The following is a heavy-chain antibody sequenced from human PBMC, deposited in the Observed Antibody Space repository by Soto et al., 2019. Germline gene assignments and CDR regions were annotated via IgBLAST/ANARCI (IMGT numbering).Heavy chain of an antibody. J-gene: IGHJ6*03. CDR2: IFYSGST. CDR1: GDSISNYY. D-gene: IGHD3-16*02. CDR3: ARTNYNYIWGSYPSRNFYYMDV. V-gene: IGHV4-59*01. Sequence: SETLSLTCTVSGDSISNYYWSWIRQPPGKGLEWIGYIFYSGSTNYSPSLKSRVTISVDTSKIQFSLKLSSVTVADTAVYYCARTNYNYIWGSYPSRNFYYMDVWGKGTTVTVSS.